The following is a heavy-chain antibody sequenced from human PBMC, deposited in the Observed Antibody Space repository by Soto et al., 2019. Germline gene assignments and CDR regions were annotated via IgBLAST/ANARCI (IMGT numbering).Heavy chain of an antibody. J-gene: IGHJ6*02. V-gene: IGHV1-69*06. Sequence: QVQLVQSGAEVKKPGSSVKVSCKASGGTFSSYAISWVRQAPGQGLEWMGGIIPIFGTANYAQKFQGRVTITADKSTSTAYMELSSLRSEDTAVYYCASGVTPYYEFWSGDYYGMDVWGQGTTVTVSS. D-gene: IGHD3-3*01. CDR3: ASGVTPYYEFWSGDYYGMDV. CDR1: GGTFSSYA. CDR2: IIPIFGTA.